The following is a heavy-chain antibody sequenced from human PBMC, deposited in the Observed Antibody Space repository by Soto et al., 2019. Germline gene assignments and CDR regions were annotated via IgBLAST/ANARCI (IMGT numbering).Heavy chain of an antibody. D-gene: IGHD3-16*01. J-gene: IGHJ6*02. Sequence: QMQLVESGGGLVEPGGSLRLSCAASGFTFSDHYMSWIRQAPGKGLEWVSYISRTGTTIYYADSVRGRFTISRDNSKTSLYLQMDSLRAEDTAMYYCGRDPELWDENVATRPSTYYYGMDVWGQGTTVTVSS. CDR3: GRDPELWDENVATRPSTYYYGMDV. CDR2: ISRTGTTI. CDR1: GFTFSDHY. V-gene: IGHV3-11*01.